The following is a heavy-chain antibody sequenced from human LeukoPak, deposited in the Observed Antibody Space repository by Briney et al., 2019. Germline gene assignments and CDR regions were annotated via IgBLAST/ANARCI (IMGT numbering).Heavy chain of an antibody. CDR3: AKDERFCSGGICFSVSFDY. CDR1: GFTFSSFA. Sequence: GGSLRLSCAASGFTFSSFAMSWVRQAPGKGLEWVSVISGSGGSTDYPDSVKGRFTISRDNSKNTLYLQMNSLGAEDTAVDYCAKDERFCSGGICFSVSFDYWGQGTLVTVSS. V-gene: IGHV3-23*01. J-gene: IGHJ4*02. CDR2: ISGSGGST. D-gene: IGHD2-15*01.